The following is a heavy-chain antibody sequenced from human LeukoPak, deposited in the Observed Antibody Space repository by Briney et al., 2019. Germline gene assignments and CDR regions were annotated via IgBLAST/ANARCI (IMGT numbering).Heavy chain of an antibody. D-gene: IGHD5/OR15-5a*01. V-gene: IGHV4-39*07. CDR1: GGSINTGDYY. J-gene: IGHJ4*02. CDR2: LFYSGNM. Sequence: SETLSLTCTVSGGSINTGDYYWAWIRQPPGKRLEWIGRLFYSGNMYYNPSLEGRVTISVDTSKNQFSLNLRSVTAADTALYYCARENIVSTRDFDQWGQGTLVTVSS. CDR3: ARENIVSTRDFDQ.